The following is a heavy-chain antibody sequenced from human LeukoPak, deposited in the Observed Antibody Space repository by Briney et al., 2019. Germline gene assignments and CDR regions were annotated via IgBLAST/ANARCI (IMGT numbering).Heavy chain of an antibody. CDR3: ARDRDLGVVTPWCDY. D-gene: IGHD2-2*01. CDR1: GFTFSSYA. V-gene: IGHV3-30*03. CDR2: ISYDGSVR. J-gene: IGHJ4*02. Sequence: GGSLRLSCGASGFTFSSYAMSWVRQAPGKGLEWVAIISYDGSVRYYGDSVRGRFTISRDNSKNTVYLQMNSLRADDTAVYYCARDRDLGVVTPWCDYWGQGVLVTVSS.